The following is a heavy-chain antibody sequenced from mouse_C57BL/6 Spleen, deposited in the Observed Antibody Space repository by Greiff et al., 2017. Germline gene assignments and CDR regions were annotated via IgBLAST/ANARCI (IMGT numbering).Heavy chain of an antibody. J-gene: IGHJ4*01. CDR1: GYSITSGYY. Sequence: DVKLVESGPGLVKPSQSLSLTCSVTGYSITSGYYWNWIRQFPGNKLEWMGYISYDGSNNYNPSLKNRISITRDTSKNQFFLKLNSVTTEDTATYYCARVGDGFYYYAMDYWGQGTSVTVSS. D-gene: IGHD2-3*01. CDR3: ARVGDGFYYYAMDY. CDR2: ISYDGSN. V-gene: IGHV3-6*01.